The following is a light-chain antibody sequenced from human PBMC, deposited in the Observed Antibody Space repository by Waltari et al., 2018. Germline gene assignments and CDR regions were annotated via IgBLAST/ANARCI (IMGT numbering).Light chain of an antibody. CDR1: LSNLGATF. CDR2: RND. CDR3: AAWDDSLSGHFV. V-gene: IGLV1-47*01. J-gene: IGLJ1*01. Sequence: QSVLTQPPSASGTPGQSVTISCSGSLSNLGATFVYWYQQVPGTAPKILIYRNDQRPSGVPDRFSASKSGTSASLAISGLRSEDEADYFCAAWDDSLSGHFVFGTGTKVIV.